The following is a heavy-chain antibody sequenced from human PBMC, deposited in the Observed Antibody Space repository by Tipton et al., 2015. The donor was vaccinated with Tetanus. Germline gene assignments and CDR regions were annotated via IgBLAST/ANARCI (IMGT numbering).Heavy chain of an antibody. D-gene: IGHD2-15*01. Sequence: SLSLSCAASGFIFSSYGIHWVRQAPGKGLEWVAVSWYDGTDKYYADSVKGRFTISRDNSKNTLYLPMNSLRAEDTAVYYCAREADCRGGRGFSWDVDNWGQGTQVTVSS. J-gene: IGHJ4*02. CDR2: SWYDGTDK. CDR1: GFIFSSYG. CDR3: AREADCRGGRGFSWDVDN. V-gene: IGHV3-33*01.